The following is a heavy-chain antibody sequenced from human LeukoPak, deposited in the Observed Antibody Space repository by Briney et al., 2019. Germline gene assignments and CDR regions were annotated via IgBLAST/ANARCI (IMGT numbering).Heavy chain of an antibody. CDR1: GFTFSSYS. V-gene: IGHV3-23*01. Sequence: GGSLRLSCSASGFTFSSYSMNWVRQAPGKGLEWVSSIKINSSSTYYADSVKGRFTISRDNSKSTLYLQMNSLRAEDTAVYYCAKVVTDDYWGQGTLVTVSS. J-gene: IGHJ4*02. D-gene: IGHD4-23*01. CDR3: AKVVTDDY. CDR2: IKINSSST.